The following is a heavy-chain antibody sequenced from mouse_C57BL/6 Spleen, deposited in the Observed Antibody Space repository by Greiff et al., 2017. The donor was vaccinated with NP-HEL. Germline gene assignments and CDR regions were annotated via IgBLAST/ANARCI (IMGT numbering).Heavy chain of an antibody. CDR3: TRWVSSGPYYVNY. D-gene: IGHD3-2*02. J-gene: IGHJ2*01. V-gene: IGHV1-19*01. CDR2: INPYNGGP. CDR1: GYTFTDYY. Sequence: EVQLQQSGPVLVKPGASVKMSCKASGYTFTDYYMNWVKQSHGKSLEWIGVINPYNGGPSYNQKFKGKATLTVDKSSSTAYMELNSLTSEDSAVYYCTRWVSSGPYYVNYWGQGNTLTVSS.